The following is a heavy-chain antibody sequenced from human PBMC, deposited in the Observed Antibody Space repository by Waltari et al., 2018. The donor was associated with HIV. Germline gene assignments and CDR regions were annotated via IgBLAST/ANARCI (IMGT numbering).Heavy chain of an antibody. CDR3: ARGPWAVAGGY. CDR1: GYTFTGYY. J-gene: IGHJ4*02. D-gene: IGHD6-19*01. Sequence: QVQLVQSGAEVKKPGASVKVSCKASGYTFTGYYMHWVRQAPGQGLDWMGRINPNSGGTNYAQKVQGRVTMTRYTSISTAYMELSRLRSDDTAVYYCARGPWAVAGGYWGQGTLVTVSS. CDR2: INPNSGGT. V-gene: IGHV1-2*06.